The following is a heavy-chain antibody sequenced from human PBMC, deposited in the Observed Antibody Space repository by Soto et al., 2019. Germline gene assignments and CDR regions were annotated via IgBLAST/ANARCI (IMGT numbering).Heavy chain of an antibody. D-gene: IGHD6-13*01. V-gene: IGHV3-23*01. CDR2: ISGSGGST. CDR3: AKDHSSSWQYYYYYGMDV. Sequence: GXLRLSCAASGFTFSSYAMSWVRQAPGKGLEWVSAISGSGGSTYYADSVKGRFTISRDNSKNTLYLQMNSLRAEDTAVYYCAKDHSSSWQYYYYYGMDVWGQGTTVTVSS. J-gene: IGHJ6*02. CDR1: GFTFSSYA.